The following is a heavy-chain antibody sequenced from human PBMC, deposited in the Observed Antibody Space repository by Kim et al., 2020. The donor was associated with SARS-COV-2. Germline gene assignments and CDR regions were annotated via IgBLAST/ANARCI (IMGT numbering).Heavy chain of an antibody. CDR3: TRRAAGWGFFAY. D-gene: IGHD6-19*01. CDR2: ISESDGRT. V-gene: IGHV3-23*01. Sequence: GGSLRLSCVASGFTFSSFVMNWVRQAPGKGLEWVSSISESDGRTFFADSVKGRFTISRDNSQNTVFLQMNSLRVEDTALYYCTRRAAGWGFFAYWGQGIQVTVS. CDR1: GFTFSSFV. J-gene: IGHJ4*02.